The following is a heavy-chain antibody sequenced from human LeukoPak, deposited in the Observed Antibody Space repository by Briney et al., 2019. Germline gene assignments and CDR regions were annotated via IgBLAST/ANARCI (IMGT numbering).Heavy chain of an antibody. D-gene: IGHD5-24*01. J-gene: IGHJ4*02. CDR3: ARELEGFDY. CDR1: GFTFSSYA. Sequence: GRSLRLSCAASGFTFSSYALHWVRQAPGKGLEWVAVISYDGSNKYYADSVKGRLTISRDNSKNTLYLQMNSLRAEDTAVYYCARELEGFDYWGQGTLVTVSS. V-gene: IGHV3-30-3*01. CDR2: ISYDGSNK.